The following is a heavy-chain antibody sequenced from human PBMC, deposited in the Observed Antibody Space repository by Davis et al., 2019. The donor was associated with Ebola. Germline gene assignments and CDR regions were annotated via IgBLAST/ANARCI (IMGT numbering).Heavy chain of an antibody. V-gene: IGHV3-30*02. D-gene: IGHD6-19*01. Sequence: GSLRLSCAASGFIFSSYGMHWVRQAPGKGLEWVAFIRYDGSNQYYTDSVKGRFTISRDDSKNTLFLQMHSLRAEDTAVYYCAREDSGWIDYWGQGALVTVSS. CDR3: AREDSGWIDY. J-gene: IGHJ4*02. CDR1: GFIFSSYG. CDR2: IRYDGSNQ.